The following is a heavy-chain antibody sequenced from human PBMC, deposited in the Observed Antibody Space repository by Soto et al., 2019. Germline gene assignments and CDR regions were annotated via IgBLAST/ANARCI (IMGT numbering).Heavy chain of an antibody. V-gene: IGHV1-69*01. D-gene: IGHD2-21*02. CDR3: ARDPAGVVTGLSTVPGGTGYFDL. CDR1: GGTFSSYA. CDR2: IIPIFGTA. Sequence: QVQLVQSGAEVKKPGSSVKVSCKASGGTFSSYAISWVRQAPGQGLEWMGGIIPIFGTANYAQKFQGRVRITADESTEIAYMELGSLGSGDAAVYYCARDPAGVVTGLSTVPGGTGYFDLWGRGTPVTVSS. J-gene: IGHJ2*01.